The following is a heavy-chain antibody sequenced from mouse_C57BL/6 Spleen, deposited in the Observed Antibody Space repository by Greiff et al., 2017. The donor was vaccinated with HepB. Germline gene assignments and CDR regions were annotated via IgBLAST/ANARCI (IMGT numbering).Heavy chain of an antibody. J-gene: IGHJ4*01. V-gene: IGHV1-54*01. CDR2: INPGSGGT. Sequence: VQLQESGAELVRPGTSVKVSCKASGYAFTNYLIEWVKQRPGQGLEWIGVINPGSGGTNYNEKFKGKATLTADKSSSTAYMQLSSLTSEDSAVYFCARYGSSFYAMDYWGQGTSVTVSS. CDR1: GYAFTNYL. CDR3: ARYGSSFYAMDY. D-gene: IGHD1-1*01.